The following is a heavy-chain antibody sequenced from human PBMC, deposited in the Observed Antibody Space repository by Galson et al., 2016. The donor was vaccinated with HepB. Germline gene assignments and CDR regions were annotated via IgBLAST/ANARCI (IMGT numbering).Heavy chain of an antibody. CDR2: IYYNGRP. D-gene: IGHD6-19*01. CDR1: GDSISYGGDYY. V-gene: IGHV4-31*03. Sequence: TLSLTCTVSGDSISYGGDYYWSWIRQHPDKGLEWIGYIYYNGRPDYNPSLKSRGTMSLDTSKNQFSLKLTSVTAADTAVYYCARLRDGDSSGWADYFDHWGQGTLVTVSS. CDR3: ARLRDGDSSGWADYFDH. J-gene: IGHJ4*02.